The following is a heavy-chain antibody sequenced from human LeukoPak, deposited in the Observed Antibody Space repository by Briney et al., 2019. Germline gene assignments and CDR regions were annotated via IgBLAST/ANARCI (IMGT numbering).Heavy chain of an antibody. J-gene: IGHJ4*02. Sequence: PGGSLRLSCAAFGFTLSKSWMSWVRQAPGKGLAWVANIKYDGSEEYYVDSVKGRFTISRDNAKNSLYLQMNSLRGEDTAVYYCAKVHEQSSAWSDWGQGTLVTVSS. V-gene: IGHV3-7*01. CDR2: IKYDGSEE. D-gene: IGHD6-13*01. CDR3: AKVHEQSSAWSD. CDR1: GFTLSKSW.